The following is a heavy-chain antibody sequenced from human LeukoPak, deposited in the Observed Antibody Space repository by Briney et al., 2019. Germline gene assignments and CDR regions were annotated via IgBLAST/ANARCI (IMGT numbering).Heavy chain of an antibody. Sequence: GGSLRLSCAASGFTFSDSYMTWIRQAPGKGLEWVSGISGSGGSTYYTDSVRGRLSISRDNSKNTLYLQVNSLRAEDTAVYYCAKGRTEGGTLALDYWGQGTLVTVSS. CDR3: AKGRTEGGTLALDY. CDR2: ISGSGGST. V-gene: IGHV3-23*01. D-gene: IGHD6-19*01. CDR1: GFTFSDSY. J-gene: IGHJ4*02.